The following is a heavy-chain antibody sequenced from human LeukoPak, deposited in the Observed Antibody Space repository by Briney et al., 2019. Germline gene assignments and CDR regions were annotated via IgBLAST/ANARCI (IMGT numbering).Heavy chain of an antibody. CDR3: ARDAGFENGLDY. D-gene: IGHD1-1*01. CDR2: IKQDGSEK. J-gene: IGHJ4*02. Sequence: GGSLRLSCAASGFTFSSCWMSWVRQAPGKGLEWVANIKQDGSEKYYVDSVKGRFTISRDNAKNSLYLQMNSLRAEDTAVYYCARDAGFENGLDYWGQGTLVTVSS. V-gene: IGHV3-7*03. CDR1: GFTFSSCW.